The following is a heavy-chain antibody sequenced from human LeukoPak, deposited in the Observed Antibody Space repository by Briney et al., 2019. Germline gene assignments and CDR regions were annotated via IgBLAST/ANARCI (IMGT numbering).Heavy chain of an antibody. D-gene: IGHD1-26*01. V-gene: IGHV4-4*02. CDR1: TDSITSNW. Sequence: PSETLSLTCAVSTDSITSNWWSWVRQPPGKGLEWIGEVHKSGSTNYYPSLQSGVTISIDKSKNQIALELTSVTAADTAVYYCAKEIVGAPTPGAYWGQGILVTVSS. J-gene: IGHJ4*02. CDR3: AKEIVGAPTPGAY. CDR2: VHKSGST.